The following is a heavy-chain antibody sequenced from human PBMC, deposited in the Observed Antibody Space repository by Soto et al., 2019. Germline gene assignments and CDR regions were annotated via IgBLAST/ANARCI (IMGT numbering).Heavy chain of an antibody. Sequence: EVQLVESGGGLVQPGRSLRLSCAASGFTFDDYAMHWVRQAPGKGLEWVSGISWNSGSIGYADSVKGRFTISRDNAKNSLYLQMNRLRAEDTALYYCAKDIGWMGGDYAYDYWGQGTLVTVSS. V-gene: IGHV3-9*01. CDR3: AKDIGWMGGDYAYDY. J-gene: IGHJ4*02. CDR2: ISWNSGSI. D-gene: IGHD4-17*01. CDR1: GFTFDDYA.